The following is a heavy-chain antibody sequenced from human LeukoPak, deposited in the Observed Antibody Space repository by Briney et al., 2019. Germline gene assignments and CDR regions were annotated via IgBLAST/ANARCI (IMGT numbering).Heavy chain of an antibody. J-gene: IGHJ4*02. D-gene: IGHD6-19*01. V-gene: IGHV3-23*01. CDR1: GFTFSSYA. CDR2: ISDNGRRT. CDR3: AKGYTSGWYYFDY. Sequence: QAGGSLRLSCEASGFTFSSYAMNWVRQAPGKGLEWVSGISDNGRRTYYADSVRGRFTISRDNSKSTLYLQMTDQRAEDTALYYCAKGYTSGWYYFDYWGEGILVTVSS.